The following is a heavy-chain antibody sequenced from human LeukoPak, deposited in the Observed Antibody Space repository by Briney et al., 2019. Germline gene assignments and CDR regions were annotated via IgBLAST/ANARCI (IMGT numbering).Heavy chain of an antibody. Sequence: GGSLRLSCAASGFSFNSDWMDWVRQAPGKGLEWVANIKHDESEKNYLDSVKGRFTISRDNAKNSLYLQMNSLRAEDTAVYYCARGYDSSGYSNSDFDYWGQGTLVTVSS. CDR3: ARGYDSSGYSNSDFDY. CDR1: GFSFNSDW. V-gene: IGHV3-7*01. J-gene: IGHJ4*02. D-gene: IGHD3-22*01. CDR2: IKHDESEK.